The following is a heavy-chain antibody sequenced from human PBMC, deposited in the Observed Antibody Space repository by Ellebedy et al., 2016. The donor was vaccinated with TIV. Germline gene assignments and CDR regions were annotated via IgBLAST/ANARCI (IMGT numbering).Heavy chain of an antibody. CDR3: ARDTGGYYDSCGYDY. J-gene: IGHJ4*02. Sequence: GESLKISCVASGFIVSRNYMSWVRQAPGRGLEWVSILYSGGSTYYADSVKGRFTISRDNSKNTLYLQMNSLRAEDTAVYYCARDTGGYYDSCGYDYWGQGTLVTVSS. CDR1: GFIVSRNY. D-gene: IGHD3-22*01. CDR2: LYSGGST. V-gene: IGHV3-53*01.